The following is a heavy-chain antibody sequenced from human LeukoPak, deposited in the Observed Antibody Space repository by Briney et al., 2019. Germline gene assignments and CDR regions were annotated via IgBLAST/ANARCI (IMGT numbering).Heavy chain of an antibody. J-gene: IGHJ4*02. CDR1: GFTFNNYG. CDR2: INSDGSST. V-gene: IGHV3-74*01. CDR3: ARSLGSSGYQDY. Sequence: GGSLRLSCAASGFTFNNYGMHWVRQAPGKGLVWVSRINSDGSSTSYADSVKGRFTISRDNAKNTVYLQMNSLRAEDTAVYYWARSLGSSGYQDYWGQGTLVTVSS. D-gene: IGHD3-22*01.